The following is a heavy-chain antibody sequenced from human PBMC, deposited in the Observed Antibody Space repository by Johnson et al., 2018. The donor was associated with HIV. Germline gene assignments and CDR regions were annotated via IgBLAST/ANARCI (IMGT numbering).Heavy chain of an antibody. CDR1: GFTFDDYG. CDR2: INWNGGST. V-gene: IGHV3-20*04. J-gene: IGHJ3*01. CDR3: AREGYDSSGYSDAFDV. Sequence: VQLVESGGGVVRPGGSLRLSCAASGFTFDDYGMSWVRQVPGKGLEWVSGINWNGGSTGYADSVKGRFTISRDNAKNTLYLQMNSLRAEDTAVYYCAREGYDSSGYSDAFDVWGQGTMVTVSS. D-gene: IGHD3-22*01.